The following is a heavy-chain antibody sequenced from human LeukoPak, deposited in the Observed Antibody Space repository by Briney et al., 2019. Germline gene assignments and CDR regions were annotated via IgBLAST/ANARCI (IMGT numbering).Heavy chain of an antibody. D-gene: IGHD6-13*01. V-gene: IGHV1-2*02. CDR2: INPNSGGT. Sequence: ASVKVSCKASGGTFSSYAISWVRQAPGQGLEWMGWINPNSGGTNYAQKFQGRVTMTRDTSISTAYMELSRLRSDDTAVYYCAREISSSRSNGMDVWGHGTTVTVSS. CDR1: GGTFSSYA. CDR3: AREISSSRSNGMDV. J-gene: IGHJ6*02.